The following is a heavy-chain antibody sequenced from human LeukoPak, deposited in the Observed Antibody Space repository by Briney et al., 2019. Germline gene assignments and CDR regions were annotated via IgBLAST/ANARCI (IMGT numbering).Heavy chain of an antibody. Sequence: SETLSLTCTVSGGSISSYYWSWIRQPAGKGLEWIRRIYTSGSTNYNPSLKSRVTMSVDTSKNQFSLKLSSVTAADTAVYYCAREKEESYYYYYYMDVWGKGTTVTVSS. J-gene: IGHJ6*03. D-gene: IGHD2/OR15-2a*01. CDR1: GGSISSYY. CDR3: AREKEESYYYYYYMDV. CDR2: IYTSGST. V-gene: IGHV4-4*07.